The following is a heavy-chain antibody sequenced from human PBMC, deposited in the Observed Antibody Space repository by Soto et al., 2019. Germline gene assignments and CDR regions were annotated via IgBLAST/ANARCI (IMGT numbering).Heavy chain of an antibody. V-gene: IGHV1-2*04. CDR2: INPNSGGT. CDR3: ARGGMTTGPTEGYYYGMDV. CDR1: GYTFTGYY. J-gene: IGHJ6*02. Sequence: ASVKVSCKASGYTFTGYYMHWVRQAPGQGLEWMGWINPNSGGTNYAQKFQGWVTMTRDTSISTAYMELSRLRSDDTAVYYCARGGMTTGPTEGYYYGMDVWGQGTTVTVSS. D-gene: IGHD4-4*01.